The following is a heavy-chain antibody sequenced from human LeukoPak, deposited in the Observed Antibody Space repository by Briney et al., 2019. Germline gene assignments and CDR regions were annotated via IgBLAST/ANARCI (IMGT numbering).Heavy chain of an antibody. J-gene: IGHJ6*03. CDR1: GFTFSNYY. Sequence: GGSLRLSCAASGFTFSNYYMHWVRHAPGKGLVWVSRIKNDDTNTDYADSVKGRFTISRDNAKNTLYLQMNSLRAEDTAVYYCARSASTSYSYMDVWGKGTTVTVSS. CDR3: ARSASTSYSYMDV. V-gene: IGHV3-74*01. D-gene: IGHD4-11*01. CDR2: IKNDDTNT.